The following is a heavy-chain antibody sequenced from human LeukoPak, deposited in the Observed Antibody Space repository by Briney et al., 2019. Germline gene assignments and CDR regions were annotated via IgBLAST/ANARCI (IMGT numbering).Heavy chain of an antibody. CDR1: GFTFSSYA. V-gene: IGHV3-23*01. CDR3: AKVSSGDARRYFDY. CDR2: ISVSGGTT. D-gene: IGHD4-17*01. Sequence: PRGSLRLSSAASGFTFSSYAMSWVRQAPGKGLEWVSSISVSGGTTYYADSVKGRFTISRDNSENTLYLQMNSLRGEDTAVYYCAKVSSGDARRYFDYWGQGTLVTVSS. J-gene: IGHJ4*02.